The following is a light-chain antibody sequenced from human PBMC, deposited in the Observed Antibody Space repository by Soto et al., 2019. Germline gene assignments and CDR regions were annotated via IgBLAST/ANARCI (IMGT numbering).Light chain of an antibody. V-gene: IGLV2-14*01. CDR2: DVS. CDR3: SSYSSISTLA. J-gene: IGLJ2*01. Sequence: QSVLTQPASVSGSPGQSITISCTGTSSDVGGYNYVSWYQQHPAKAPKLMIYDVSNRPSGVSNRFSGSKSGNTASLTISGLQAEDEADYYCSSYSSISTLAFGGGTQLTVL. CDR1: SSDVGGYNY.